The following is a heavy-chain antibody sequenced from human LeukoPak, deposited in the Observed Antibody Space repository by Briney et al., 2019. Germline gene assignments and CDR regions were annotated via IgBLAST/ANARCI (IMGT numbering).Heavy chain of an antibody. Sequence: QPGGSLRLSXAASGLTLANYPMSWVRQAPGKGVEWLADPNSGGGNEAYYADSVRGRFTISRDASKNTLYLQVNYLRAEDTALYYCAKDSRWPNDAFDLWGQGTLVTVSS. CDR1: GLTLANYP. CDR3: AKDSRWPNDAFDL. J-gene: IGHJ3*01. D-gene: IGHD6-13*01. CDR2: PNSGGGNEA. V-gene: IGHV3-23*01.